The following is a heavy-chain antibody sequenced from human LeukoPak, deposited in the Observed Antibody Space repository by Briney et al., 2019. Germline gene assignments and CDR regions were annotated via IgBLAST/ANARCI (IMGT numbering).Heavy chain of an antibody. D-gene: IGHD6-19*01. V-gene: IGHV4-59*08. CDR2: ISYSGST. J-gene: IGHJ4*02. Sequence: KPSETLSLTCTGSGVSISSFHCSWIRQAPRKGLELVGYISYSGSTKYNPSLKSRVPISVHTSKSQFSLRLSSVTAADTAVYYCASYTSGWYRYWGQGTLVTVSS. CDR1: GVSISSFH. CDR3: ASYTSGWYRY.